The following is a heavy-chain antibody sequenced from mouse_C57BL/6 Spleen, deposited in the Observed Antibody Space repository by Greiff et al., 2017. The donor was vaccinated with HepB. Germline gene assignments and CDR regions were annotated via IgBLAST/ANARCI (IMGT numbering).Heavy chain of an antibody. CDR2: ISDGGSYT. D-gene: IGHD1-1*01. CDR1: GFTFSSYA. J-gene: IGHJ2*01. V-gene: IGHV5-4*03. CDR3: ARAGRYYGSPFDY. Sequence: EVMLVESGGGLVKPGGSLKLSCAASGFTFSSYAMSWVRQTPEKRLEWVATISDGGSYTYYPDNVKGRVTISRDNAKNNLYLQMSHLKSEDTAMYYCARAGRYYGSPFDYWGQGTTLTVSS.